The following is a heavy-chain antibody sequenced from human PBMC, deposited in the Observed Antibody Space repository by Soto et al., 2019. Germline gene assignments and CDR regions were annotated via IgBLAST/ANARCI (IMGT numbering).Heavy chain of an antibody. CDR2: ISGSGGST. CDR3: AKPHDGGNSLYYYYGMDV. D-gene: IGHD2-21*02. CDR1: GFTFSSYA. J-gene: IGHJ6*02. Sequence: EVQLLESGGGLVQPGGSLRLSCAASGFTFSSYAMSWVRQAPGKGLEWVSAISGSGGSTYYADSVKGRFTISRDNSKNTLYLQMNSLRAEDTAVYYCAKPHDGGNSLYYYYGMDVWGQGTTVTVSS. V-gene: IGHV3-23*01.